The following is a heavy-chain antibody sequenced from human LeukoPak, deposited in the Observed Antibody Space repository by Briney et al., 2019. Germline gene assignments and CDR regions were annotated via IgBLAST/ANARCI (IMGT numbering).Heavy chain of an antibody. CDR2: MNPNSGNT. CDR3: ARDSCNGGGCHYWYFDL. V-gene: IGHV1-8*01. J-gene: IGHJ2*01. CDR1: GYTFTSYD. Sequence: ASVKVSCKASGYTFTSYDINWVRQATGQGLEWMGWMNPNSGNTGYAQKFQGRVTMTRDTSISTASMELSSLKPDDTAVYYCARDSCNGGGCHYWYFDLWGRGTLVTVSS. D-gene: IGHD2-15*01.